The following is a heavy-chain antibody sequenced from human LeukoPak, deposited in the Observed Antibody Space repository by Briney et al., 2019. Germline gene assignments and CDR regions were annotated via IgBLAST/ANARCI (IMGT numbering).Heavy chain of an antibody. CDR1: GGSISSGSYH. J-gene: IGHJ4*02. Sequence: SETLSLTCTVSGGSISSGSYHWTWIRQPAGEGLEWIGRFYSSGSTNYNPSLKSRVTISADTSKNQFSLNLSSVTAADTAVYYCARDKPQSYFDFWGQGTLVTVSS. V-gene: IGHV4-61*02. CDR2: FYSSGST. CDR3: ARDKPQSYFDF.